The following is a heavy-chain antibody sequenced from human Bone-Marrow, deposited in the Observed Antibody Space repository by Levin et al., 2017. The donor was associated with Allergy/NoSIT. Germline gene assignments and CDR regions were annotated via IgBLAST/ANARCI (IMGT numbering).Heavy chain of an antibody. CDR1: GFTFNTYW. CDR3: AREWWGPEY. CDR2: IKQDGSEK. D-gene: IGHD2-21*02. V-gene: IGHV3-7*04. Sequence: GGSLRLSCAASGFTFNTYWMTWVRQAPGKGLEWVANIKQDGSEKNYVDSVKGRFTISRDNAKNSLYLQMNSLRAEGTAVYYCAREWWGPEYWGQGTLVTVSS. J-gene: IGHJ4*02.